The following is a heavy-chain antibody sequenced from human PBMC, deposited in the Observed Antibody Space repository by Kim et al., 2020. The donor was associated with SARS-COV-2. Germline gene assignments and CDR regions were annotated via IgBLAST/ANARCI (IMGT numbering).Heavy chain of an antibody. Sequence: SETLSLTCTVSGGSISSYYWSWIRQPPGKGLEWIGYIYYSGSTNYNPSLKSRVTISVDTSKNQFSLKLSSVTAADTAVYYCARGVRYFDWLGGSGLNWFDPWGQGTLVTVSS. V-gene: IGHV4-59*01. CDR1: GGSISSYY. CDR2: IYYSGST. J-gene: IGHJ5*02. D-gene: IGHD3-9*01. CDR3: ARGVRYFDWLGGSGLNWFDP.